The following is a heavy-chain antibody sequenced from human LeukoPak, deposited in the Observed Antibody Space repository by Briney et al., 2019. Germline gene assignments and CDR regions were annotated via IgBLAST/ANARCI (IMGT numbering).Heavy chain of an antibody. CDR2: IYYNGNT. CDR3: ASLFGYSDLFYHKWFDS. CDR1: GGSICSYY. V-gene: IGHV4-59*08. Sequence: SETLSLTCTVSGGSICSYYWSWIRQPPGKGLEWIGYIYYNGNTNYNPSLKSRVTISVDTSKNQFSLKLSSVTAADTAVYYCASLFGYSDLFYHKWFDSWGQGTLVTVSS. J-gene: IGHJ5*01. D-gene: IGHD5-18*01.